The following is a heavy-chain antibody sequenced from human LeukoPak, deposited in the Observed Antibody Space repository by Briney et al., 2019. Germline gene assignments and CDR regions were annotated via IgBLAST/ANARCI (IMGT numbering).Heavy chain of an antibody. J-gene: IGHJ4*02. Sequence: ASVKVSCKASGGTFSSYAISWARQAPGLGLEWMGGIIPIFGTANYAQKFQGRVTITADESTSTAYMELSSLRSEDTAVYYCAIGYCSSTSCYNQGYWGQGTLVTVSS. D-gene: IGHD2-2*02. CDR3: AIGYCSSTSCYNQGY. CDR1: GGTFSSYA. V-gene: IGHV1-69*13. CDR2: IIPIFGTA.